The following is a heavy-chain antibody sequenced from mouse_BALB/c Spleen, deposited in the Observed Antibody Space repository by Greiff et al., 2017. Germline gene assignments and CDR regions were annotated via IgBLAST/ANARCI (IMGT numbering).Heavy chain of an antibody. J-gene: IGHJ4*01. CDR2: INPSNGGT. V-gene: IGHV1S81*02. CDR3: TRDGNPAMDY. Sequence: VQLQQSGAELVKPGASVQLSCKASGYTFTSYYMYLVKQRPGQGLEWIGEINPSNGGTNFNEKFKSKATLTVDKSSSPAYMQLSSLTSEDSAVYYCTRDGNPAMDYWGKGTSVTVAS. D-gene: IGHD2-1*01. CDR1: GYTFTSYY.